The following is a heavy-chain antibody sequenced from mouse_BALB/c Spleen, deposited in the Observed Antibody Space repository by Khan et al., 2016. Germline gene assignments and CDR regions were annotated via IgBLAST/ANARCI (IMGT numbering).Heavy chain of an antibody. Sequence: QVQLQQSGAELAKPGASVKMSCKASGYTFTSYWMHWVKQRPGQGLEWIGYLNPSTGYTEYNQKFKDKATLTADKSSSTAYMQLSSLTSEDSAVYYCASYYGSSYYAMDYWGQGTSVTVSS. J-gene: IGHJ4*01. CDR3: ASYYGSSYYAMDY. CDR2: LNPSTGYT. D-gene: IGHD1-1*01. V-gene: IGHV1-7*01. CDR1: GYTFTSYW.